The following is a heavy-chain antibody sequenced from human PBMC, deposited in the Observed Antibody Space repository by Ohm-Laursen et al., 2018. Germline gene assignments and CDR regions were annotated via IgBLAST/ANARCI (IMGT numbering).Heavy chain of an antibody. CDR3: ARAWSYDILTGYHRGVDY. J-gene: IGHJ4*02. CDR2: ISGSGDDT. V-gene: IGHV3-23*01. CDR1: GFIFSSFA. D-gene: IGHD3-9*01. Sequence: SLRLSCAASGFIFSSFAMTWVRQAPGKGLEWVSVISGSGDDTYYTDSVKGRFTVPRDISNNTVYLHMDSLGAEDTAVYYCARAWSYDILTGYHRGVDYWGQGTLVTVSS.